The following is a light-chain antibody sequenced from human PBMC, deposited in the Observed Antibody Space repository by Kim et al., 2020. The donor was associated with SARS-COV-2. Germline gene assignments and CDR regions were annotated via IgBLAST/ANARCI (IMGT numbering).Light chain of an antibody. CDR2: AAS. J-gene: IGKJ3*01. V-gene: IGKV1-39*01. CDR1: QNINSH. CDR3: QQTYIPPFT. Sequence: DIQMTQSPSSLSASVGDRVTITCRTSQNINSHLNWYHQKPGRAPKLLIYAASTLQGGVPSRFSCSGSETDFTLTISSLQPEDFATYFCQQTYIPPFTFGPGTKVDIK.